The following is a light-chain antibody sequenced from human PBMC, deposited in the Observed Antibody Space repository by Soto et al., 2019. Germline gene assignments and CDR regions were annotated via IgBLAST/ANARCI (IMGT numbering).Light chain of an antibody. V-gene: IGKV1-5*03. CDR2: KAS. CDR3: QQYNSSPWT. Sequence: DIQMTQSPSTLSASVGDRVTITCRASQSISSWLAWYQQKPGKAPKLLIYKASSLESGVPSRFSGSGSGTDFTLTISSLHPDDFATYYCQQYNSSPWTFGQGTKVEIK. CDR1: QSISSW. J-gene: IGKJ1*01.